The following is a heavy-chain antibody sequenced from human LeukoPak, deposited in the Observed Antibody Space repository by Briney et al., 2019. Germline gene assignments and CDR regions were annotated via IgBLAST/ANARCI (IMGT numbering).Heavy chain of an antibody. Sequence: ASVKVSCKASGYTFTSYYMHWVRQAPGQGLEWMGIINPSGGSTSYAQKFQGGVTMTRDMSTSTVYMELSSLRSEDTAVYYCARAHRSYYYDSSGYYGYWGQGTLVTVSS. D-gene: IGHD3-22*01. CDR1: GYTFTSYY. J-gene: IGHJ4*02. V-gene: IGHV1-46*01. CDR3: ARAHRSYYYDSSGYYGY. CDR2: INPSGGST.